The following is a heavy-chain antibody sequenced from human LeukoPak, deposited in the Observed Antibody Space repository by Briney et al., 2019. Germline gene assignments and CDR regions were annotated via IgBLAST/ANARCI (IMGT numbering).Heavy chain of an antibody. D-gene: IGHD5-24*01. J-gene: IGHJ4*02. CDR2: INPNSSGT. Sequence: ASVTVSCKASGYTFTGYYMHWVRQAPGQGLEWMGWINPNSSGTNYAQKFQGRVTMTRDTSISTAYMELSRLRSDDTAVYYCARDGMATTQTSDFDYWGQGTLVTVSS. CDR3: ARDGMATTQTSDFDY. V-gene: IGHV1-2*02. CDR1: GYTFTGYY.